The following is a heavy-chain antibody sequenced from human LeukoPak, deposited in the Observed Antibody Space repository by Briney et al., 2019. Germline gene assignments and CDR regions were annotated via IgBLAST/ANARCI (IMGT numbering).Heavy chain of an antibody. D-gene: IGHD6-13*01. V-gene: IGHV3-23*01. CDR3: ATNSSSWYIDQ. CDR2: ISGNGYST. Sequence: GGSLRLSCAASGFTFSSCAMTWVRQAPGKGLQWVSDISGNGYSTYYADSLKGRFTISRDNSNNTLYLQMNSLRAEDTAVYYCATNSSSWYIDQWGQGTLVTVSS. CDR1: GFTFSSCA. J-gene: IGHJ4*02.